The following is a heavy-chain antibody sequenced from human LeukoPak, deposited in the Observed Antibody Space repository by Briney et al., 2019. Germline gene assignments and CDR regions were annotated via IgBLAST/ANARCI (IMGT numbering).Heavy chain of an antibody. D-gene: IGHD3-10*01. V-gene: IGHV3-48*03. Sequence: GGSLRLSCAASGFTFSSYEMNWVRQAPGKGLEWVSYISSSGSTIYYADSVKGRFTISRDNAKNSLDLQMSSLRAEDTAVYYCAREMAREVTLDYWGQGILVTVSS. CDR1: GFTFSSYE. CDR2: ISSSGSTI. CDR3: AREMAREVTLDY. J-gene: IGHJ4*02.